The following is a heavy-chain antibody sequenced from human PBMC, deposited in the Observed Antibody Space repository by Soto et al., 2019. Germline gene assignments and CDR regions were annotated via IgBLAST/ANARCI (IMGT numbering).Heavy chain of an antibody. CDR2: IYYSGST. D-gene: IGHD4-17*01. CDR3: ARMLAVTTGTYGRRFDP. Sequence: SETLSLTCTVSGGSISSYYWSWIRQPPGKGLEWIGYIYYSGSTNYNPSLKSRVTISVDTSKNQFSLKLSSVTAADTAVYYCARMLAVTTGTYGRRFDPWGQGTLVTVSS. V-gene: IGHV4-59*01. J-gene: IGHJ5*02. CDR1: GGSISSYY.